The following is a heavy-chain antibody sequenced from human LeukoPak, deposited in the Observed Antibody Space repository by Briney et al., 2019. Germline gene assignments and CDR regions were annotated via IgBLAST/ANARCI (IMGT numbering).Heavy chain of an antibody. CDR1: GRFFFGSH. V-gene: IGHV4-34*01. Sequence: SETLSLTRAVSGRFFFGSHWNWIRQSPEKGLEWIGEINHSGRTNYNPSLKSRVTISVDTSKSQFFLKLTSVTAADTAVYYCARDPTTVVTLPYYFDFWGQGTLVTVSA. CDR2: INHSGRT. J-gene: IGHJ4*02. D-gene: IGHD4-23*01. CDR3: ARDPTTVVTLPYYFDF.